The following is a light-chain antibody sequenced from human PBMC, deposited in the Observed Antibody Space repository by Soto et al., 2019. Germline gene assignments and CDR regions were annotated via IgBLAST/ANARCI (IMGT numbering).Light chain of an antibody. CDR3: QQYDSSPLVT. CDR2: GAS. CDR1: QSVSSSY. V-gene: IGKV3-20*01. J-gene: IGKJ5*01. Sequence: EIVLTQSPGTLSLSPGERATLSCRASQSVSSSYLAWYQQKPGQAPRLLIYGASSRATGIPDRFSGSGSGTDFTLTISRLEPEDFAVYYCQQYDSSPLVTFGRGTRLEIK.